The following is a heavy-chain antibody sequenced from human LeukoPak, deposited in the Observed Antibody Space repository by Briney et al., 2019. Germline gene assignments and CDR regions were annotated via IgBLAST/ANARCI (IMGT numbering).Heavy chain of an antibody. D-gene: IGHD3-22*01. V-gene: IGHV1-18*01. J-gene: IGHJ5*02. CDR3: ARLSTDSSGYYYVWWFDP. CDR1: GYTFTSYG. Sequence: ASVKVSCKASGYTFTSYGISWVRQAPGQGLEWVGWISAHNGNTNYAQKLQGRVTMTTDTSTSTAYVELRSLRSDDTAVYYCARLSTDSSGYYYVWWFDPWGQATLVTVSS. CDR2: ISAHNGNT.